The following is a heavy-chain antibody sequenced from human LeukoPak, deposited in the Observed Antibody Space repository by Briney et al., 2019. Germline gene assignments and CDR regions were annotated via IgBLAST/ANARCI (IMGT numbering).Heavy chain of an antibody. CDR2: ISAYNGNT. CDR1: GYTFTSYG. V-gene: IGHV1-18*04. CDR3: ARCPHKQWLVSYYYGMDV. D-gene: IGHD5-12*01. J-gene: IGHJ6*04. Sequence: VSVKVSCKASGYTFTSYGISWVRQAPGQGLEWMGWISAYNGNTNYAQKLQGRVTMTTDTSTSTAYMELRSLRSDDTAVYYCARCPHKQWLVSYYYGMDVWGKGTTVTVSS.